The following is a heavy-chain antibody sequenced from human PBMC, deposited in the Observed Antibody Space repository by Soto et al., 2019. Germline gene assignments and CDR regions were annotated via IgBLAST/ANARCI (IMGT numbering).Heavy chain of an antibody. CDR1: GFTVSSNY. CDR2: IYSGGST. Sequence: PGGSLRLSCAASGFTVSSNYMSWVRQAPGKGLEWVSVIYSGGSTYYADSVKGRFTISRDNSKNTLYLQMNSLRAEDTAVYYCARDAPLGYCSSTSCPKPNYYYYGMDVWGQGTTVTVSS. D-gene: IGHD2-2*01. J-gene: IGHJ6*02. V-gene: IGHV3-53*01. CDR3: ARDAPLGYCSSTSCPKPNYYYYGMDV.